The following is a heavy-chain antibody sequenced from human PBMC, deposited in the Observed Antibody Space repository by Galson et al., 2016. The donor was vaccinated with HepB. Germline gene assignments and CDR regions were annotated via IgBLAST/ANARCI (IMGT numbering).Heavy chain of an antibody. CDR3: ARYGDEAGWNFHQ. V-gene: IGHV3-23*01. D-gene: IGHD6-19*01. Sequence: SLRLSCAASGFTFNMYTMTWVRQAPGKGLEWVSAISGSGGSTYYADSVKGRFTISRDNVEDSLSLQMNSLRSEDTAVYYCARYGDEAGWNFHQWGQGTLVTVSS. J-gene: IGHJ1*01. CDR2: ISGSGGST. CDR1: GFTFNMYT.